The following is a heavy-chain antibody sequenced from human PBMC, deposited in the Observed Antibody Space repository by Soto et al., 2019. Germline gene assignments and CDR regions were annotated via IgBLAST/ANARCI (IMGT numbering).Heavy chain of an antibody. CDR3: ARGDYYDSSGYYYPFDY. CDR2: ISAYNGNT. V-gene: IGHV1-18*01. CDR1: GYTFTSYG. J-gene: IGHJ4*02. D-gene: IGHD3-22*01. Sequence: GGSVKVSCKASGYTFTSYGISWVRQAPGQGLEWMGWISAYNGNTNYAQKLQGRVTMTTDTSTSTAYMELRSLRSDDTAVYYCARGDYYDSSGYYYPFDYWGQGTLVTVSS.